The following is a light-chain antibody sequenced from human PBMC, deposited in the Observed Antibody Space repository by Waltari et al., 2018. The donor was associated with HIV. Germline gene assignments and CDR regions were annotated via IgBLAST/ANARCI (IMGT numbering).Light chain of an antibody. CDR2: DDD. Sequence: QSVLTPPPSVSAAPGQKVTISCSGGSSNVGASYVSLYQPPPGAAPKLLIFDDDQRPSGIPDRFSGSKSGTSATLGITGLQTGDEADYYCATWDNRLTTVLFGGGTKLTVL. CDR1: SSNVGASY. CDR3: ATWDNRLTTVL. J-gene: IGLJ2*01. V-gene: IGLV1-51*01.